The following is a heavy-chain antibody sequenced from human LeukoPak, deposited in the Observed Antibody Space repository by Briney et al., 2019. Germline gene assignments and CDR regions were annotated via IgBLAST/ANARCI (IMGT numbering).Heavy chain of an antibody. CDR1: GFTFSSYA. CDR2: ISYDGSNK. J-gene: IGHJ6*03. D-gene: IGHD3-9*01. Sequence: GRSLRLSFADSGFTFSSYAMHWVRQAPGKGLEWVPVISYDGSNKYYADSVKGRFTISRDNSKNTLYLQMNSLRAEDTAVYYCARYYDILTGYKDMDVWGKGTTVTVSS. CDR3: ARYYDILTGYKDMDV. V-gene: IGHV3-30*04.